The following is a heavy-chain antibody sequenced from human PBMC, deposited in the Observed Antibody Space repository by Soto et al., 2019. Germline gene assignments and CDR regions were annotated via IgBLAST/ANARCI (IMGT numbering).Heavy chain of an antibody. CDR1: GLTLSDNW. V-gene: IGHV3-74*03. CDR3: VRAPEQRPFDY. D-gene: IGHD6-25*01. CDR2: INNDGSSV. Sequence: EVQLVESGGGLVQPGGSLRLSCAASGLTLSDNWIHWVRRAPGKGLVWVSRINNDGSSVTYADSVKGRFTLSRDNAKNTWFLQMDSLRVEDTAMYYCVRAPEQRPFDYWGQGTLVTVSS. J-gene: IGHJ4*02.